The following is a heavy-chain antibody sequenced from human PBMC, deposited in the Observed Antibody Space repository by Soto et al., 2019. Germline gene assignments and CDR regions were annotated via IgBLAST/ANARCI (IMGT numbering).Heavy chain of an antibody. CDR1: GFTFDDYA. J-gene: IGHJ4*02. Sequence: PGGSLRLSCAASGFTFDDYAMHWVRQAPGKGLEWVSGISWNSGSIGYADSVKGRFTISRDNAKNSLYLQMNSLRAEDTALYYCAKGIGSLRFLEWLSTPYYFDYWGQGT. CDR3: AKGIGSLRFLEWLSTPYYFDY. V-gene: IGHV3-9*01. D-gene: IGHD3-3*01. CDR2: ISWNSGSI.